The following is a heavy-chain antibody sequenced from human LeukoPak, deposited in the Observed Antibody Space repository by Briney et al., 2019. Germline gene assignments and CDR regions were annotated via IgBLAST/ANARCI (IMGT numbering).Heavy chain of an antibody. CDR3: ARDTAGDDSGAFDI. V-gene: IGHV4-59*12. Sequence: PSETLSLTCTVSGGSISSYYWSWIRQPPGKGLEWIGEIYHSGSTNYNPSLKSRVTISVDKSKNQFSLKLSSVTAADTAVFYCARDTAGDDSGAFDIWGRGTMVTVSS. CDR2: IYHSGST. J-gene: IGHJ3*02. CDR1: GGSISSYY. D-gene: IGHD5-24*01.